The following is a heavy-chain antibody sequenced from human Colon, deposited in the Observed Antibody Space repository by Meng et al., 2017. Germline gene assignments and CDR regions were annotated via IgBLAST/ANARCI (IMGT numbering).Heavy chain of an antibody. CDR2: IHSYVST. CDR3: VRNDHCTSGTCYPHFDY. CDR1: GGSINIGVR. J-gene: IGHJ4*02. V-gene: IGHV4-4*02. Sequence: QVQLQESGPGLVKPSGTLSLTCAVSGGSINIGVRGSWVRQAPGKGLEWIGEIHSYVSTNYNPSLKSRLTLSLDNSNTQFSLSLSSVTAADTAVYYCVRNDHCTSGTCYPHFDYWGQGTLVTVSS. D-gene: IGHD2-15*01.